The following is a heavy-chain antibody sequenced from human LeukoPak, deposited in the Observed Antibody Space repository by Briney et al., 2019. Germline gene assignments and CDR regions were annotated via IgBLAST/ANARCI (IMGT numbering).Heavy chain of an antibody. CDR3: ARGPYCGADCYPQGFDY. Sequence: GSLRLSCAASGFTFSSYSMNWVRQAPGKGLGWVSYISSSSSTIYYADSVKGRFTISRDNAKNSLYLQMNSLRAEDTAVYYCARGPYCGADCYPQGFDYWGQGTLVTVSS. CDR1: GFTFSSYS. J-gene: IGHJ4*02. CDR2: ISSSSSTI. V-gene: IGHV3-48*01. D-gene: IGHD2-21*02.